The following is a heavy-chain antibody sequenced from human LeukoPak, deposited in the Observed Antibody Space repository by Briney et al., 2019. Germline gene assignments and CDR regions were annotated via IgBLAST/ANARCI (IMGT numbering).Heavy chain of an antibody. Sequence: GGSLRLSCAASGFTFSSYSMNWVRQAPGKGLEWVSSISSSSSYIYYADSVKGRFTISRDNAKNSLYLQMNSPRAEDTAVYYCARDASTRSFDYWGQGTLVTVSS. V-gene: IGHV3-21*01. J-gene: IGHJ4*02. CDR3: ARDASTRSFDY. CDR1: GFTFSSYS. CDR2: ISSSSSYI.